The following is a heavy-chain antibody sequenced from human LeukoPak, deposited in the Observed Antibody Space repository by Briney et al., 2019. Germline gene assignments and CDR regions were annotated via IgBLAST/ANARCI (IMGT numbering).Heavy chain of an antibody. CDR3: ARKKMAAAGKGAFDY. J-gene: IGHJ4*02. CDR1: RFTFNIYS. CDR2: MSSDASSE. D-gene: IGHD6-13*01. Sequence: PGRSLRLSCAASRFTFNIYSMYWVRQAPGKGLEWVASMSSDASSEYYADSVKGRFTISRDNSKNMLYLQINSLRAEDTAVYHCARKKMAAAGKGAFDYWGQGTLVTVSS. V-gene: IGHV3-30*04.